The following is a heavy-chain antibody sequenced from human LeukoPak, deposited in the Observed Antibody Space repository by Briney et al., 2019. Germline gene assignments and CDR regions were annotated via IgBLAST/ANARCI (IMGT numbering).Heavy chain of an antibody. CDR1: GGSISSYY. Sequence: SETLSLTCTVSGGSISSYYWSWIRQPPGRGLEWIGYIYTSGSTNYNPSLKSRVTISVDTSKNQFSLKLSSVTAADTAVYYCARHSSSWVTWFDPWGQGTLVTVSS. CDR3: ARHSSSWVTWFDP. CDR2: IYTSGST. V-gene: IGHV4-4*09. D-gene: IGHD6-6*01. J-gene: IGHJ5*02.